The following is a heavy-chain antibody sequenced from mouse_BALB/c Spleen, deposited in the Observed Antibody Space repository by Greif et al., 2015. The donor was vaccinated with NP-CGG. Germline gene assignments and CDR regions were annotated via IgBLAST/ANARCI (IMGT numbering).Heavy chain of an antibody. CDR3: ARSGVYGNFDYYDY. Sequence: QVQLQQSGAELVRPGTSVKVSCKASGYAFTNYLIEWVKQRPGQGLEWIGVINPGSGGTNYNEKFKGKATLTADKSSSTSYMQLSSLTSYDSAVYFCARSGVYGNFDYYDYWCQGTTLTVSS. CDR2: INPGSGGT. J-gene: IGHJ2*01. D-gene: IGHD2-1*01. V-gene: IGHV1-54*01. CDR1: GYAFTNYL.